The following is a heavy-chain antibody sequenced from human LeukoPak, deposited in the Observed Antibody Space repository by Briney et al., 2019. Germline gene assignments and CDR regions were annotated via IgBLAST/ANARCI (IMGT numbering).Heavy chain of an antibody. Sequence: ASVKVSCKASGYTFTGYYMHWVRQAPGQGLEWMGWINPNSGATNYAQTFKGRVTMTRDTSISTAYMELSRLRSDDTAVYYCARDDPRGWYYFDYWGQGTLVTVSS. CDR2: INPNSGAT. D-gene: IGHD3-10*01. CDR3: ARDDPRGWYYFDY. V-gene: IGHV1-2*02. CDR1: GYTFTGYY. J-gene: IGHJ4*02.